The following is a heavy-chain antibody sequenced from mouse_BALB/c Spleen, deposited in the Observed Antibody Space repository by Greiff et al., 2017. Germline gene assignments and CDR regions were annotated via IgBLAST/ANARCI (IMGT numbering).Heavy chain of an antibody. V-gene: IGHV1-14*01. CDR2: INPYNDGT. D-gene: IGHD1-1*02. CDR3: ARTIQDAMDY. Sequence: VQLQQSGPELVKPGASVKMSCKASGYTFTSYVMHWVKQKPGQGLEWIGDINPYNDGTKYNEKFKGKATLTSAKSSNKTYMGLSSLTSEDSAVYYCARTIQDAMDYWGQGTSVTVSS. CDR1: GYTFTSYV. J-gene: IGHJ4*01.